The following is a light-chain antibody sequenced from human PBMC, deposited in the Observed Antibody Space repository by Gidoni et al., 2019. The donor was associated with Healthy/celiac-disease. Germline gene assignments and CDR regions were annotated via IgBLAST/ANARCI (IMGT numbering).Light chain of an antibody. CDR3: QQYNSYPRT. J-gene: IGKJ1*01. CDR2: DAS. V-gene: IGKV1-5*01. CDR1: QSISSL. Sequence: DIQMTQSPSTLSASVGDRVTITCRASQSISSLLAWYQQKPGKAPKLLIYDASSLEIGVPSRFSGSGSGTEFTLTISSLQPDDFATYYCQQYNSYPRTFGQETKVGIK.